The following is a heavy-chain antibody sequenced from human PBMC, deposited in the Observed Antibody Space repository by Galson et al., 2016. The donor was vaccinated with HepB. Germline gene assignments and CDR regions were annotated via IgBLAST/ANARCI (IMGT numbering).Heavy chain of an antibody. Sequence: SLRLSCAASGFSVSNNYLSWVRQAPGKGLELASLIYSNGDTWNADSVKGRFTISRDNPKNTLYLQMNSLRVEDTAVYYCARDNGVWGQGTLVTVSS. CDR1: GFSVSNNY. V-gene: IGHV3-53*01. J-gene: IGHJ4*02. CDR3: ARDNGV. CDR2: IYSNGDT. D-gene: IGHD2-8*01.